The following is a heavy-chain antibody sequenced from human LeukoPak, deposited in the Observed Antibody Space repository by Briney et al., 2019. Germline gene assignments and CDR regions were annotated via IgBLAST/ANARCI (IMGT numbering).Heavy chain of an antibody. CDR3: ARPLDCNYGGTAFDI. V-gene: IGHV4-39*01. D-gene: IGHD4-23*01. J-gene: IGHJ3*02. CDR1: GGSASNSNYC. Sequence: PSETLSLTCTVSGGSASNSNYCWGWIRRPPGKQLEWIGSIDYSGSPLYNPSLKSRVTISVDTSKNQFSLKLSSVTAADTAVYYCARPLDCNYGGTAFDIWGQGTMVTVSS. CDR2: IDYSGSP.